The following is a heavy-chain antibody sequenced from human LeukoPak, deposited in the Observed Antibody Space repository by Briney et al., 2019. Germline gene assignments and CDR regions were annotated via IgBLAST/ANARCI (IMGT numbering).Heavy chain of an antibody. CDR1: DGSMISYH. D-gene: IGHD3-10*02. CDR3: ARAERTVNVFDS. CDR2: IYTTGST. J-gene: IGHJ3*01. V-gene: IGHV4-4*07. Sequence: KSSETLSLTCSVSDGSMISYHWSWIRQPAGKGLEWIGRIYTTGSTDYNPSLMSRVTMSVDTPKNQFSLKLRSVTAADTAVYYCARAERTVNVFDSWGQGTIVTVSS.